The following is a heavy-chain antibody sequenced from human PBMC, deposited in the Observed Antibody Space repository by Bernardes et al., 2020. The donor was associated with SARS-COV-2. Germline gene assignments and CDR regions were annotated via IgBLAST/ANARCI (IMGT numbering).Heavy chain of an antibody. CDR1: GFFFSGDA. CDR2: IDKLVEDT. D-gene: IGHD6-13*01. CDR3: ARGTHSEY. V-gene: IGHV3-23*01. J-gene: IGHJ4*02. Sequence: GGSLRLSCVGSGFFFSGDAINWIRQAPGKGLEWVALIDKLVEDTYYADSVKGRFTISRDNSRNTVYLHMNNLRVEDTALYYCARGTHSEYWGQGTQVTVSP.